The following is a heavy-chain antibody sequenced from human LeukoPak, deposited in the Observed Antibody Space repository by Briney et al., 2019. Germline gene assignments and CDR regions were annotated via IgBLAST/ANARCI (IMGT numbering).Heavy chain of an antibody. J-gene: IGHJ5*02. Sequence: ASVKVSCKASGYTFTTYGISWVRQAHGQGLEWMGWISAYNGNTNYAQKLQGRVTMTTDTSTSTAYMELRSLRSDDTAVYYCTRDWSCSGGSCYNCFDPWGQGTLVTVSS. CDR3: TRDWSCSGGSCYNCFDP. D-gene: IGHD2-15*01. CDR1: GYTFTTYG. CDR2: ISAYNGNT. V-gene: IGHV1-18*01.